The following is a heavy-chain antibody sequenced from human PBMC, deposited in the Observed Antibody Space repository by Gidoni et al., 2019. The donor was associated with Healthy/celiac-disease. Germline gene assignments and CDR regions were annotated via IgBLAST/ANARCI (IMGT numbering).Heavy chain of an antibody. D-gene: IGHD6-19*01. J-gene: IGHJ4*02. CDR2: MNPNSGNT. V-gene: IGHV1-8*01. CDR3: ARGGSGWWVGGRANFDY. Sequence: QVQLVQSGAEVKKPGASVKVSCKASGYTFTRYDINWVRQATGQGLELMGWMNPNSGNTGYAQKFQGRVTMTRNTSISTAYMELSSLRSEDTAVYYCARGGSGWWVGGRANFDYWGQGTLVTVSS. CDR1: GYTFTRYD.